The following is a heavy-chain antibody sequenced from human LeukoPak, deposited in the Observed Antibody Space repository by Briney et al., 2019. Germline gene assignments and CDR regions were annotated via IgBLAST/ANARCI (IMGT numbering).Heavy chain of an antibody. CDR1: GYTFSSYG. D-gene: IGHD3-22*01. CDR2: ISAYRCNT. V-gene: IGHV1-18*01. CDR3: AREGYDSSAYYSDY. Sequence: ASVKVSCKASGYTFSSYGISWVRQAPGQGLEWMGWISAYRCNTNYAQKLQGRVTMTTDTSTSTAYMELRSLRSDDTAVYYCAREGYDSSAYYSDYWGRGTLVTVSS. J-gene: IGHJ4*02.